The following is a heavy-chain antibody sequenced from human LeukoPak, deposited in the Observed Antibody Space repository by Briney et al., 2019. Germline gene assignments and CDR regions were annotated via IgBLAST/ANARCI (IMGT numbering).Heavy chain of an antibody. CDR1: XYX. D-gene: IGHD3-22*01. V-gene: IGHV4-39*01. CDR3: AVYYYDSSGYFDY. J-gene: IGHJ4*02. Sequence: XYXXGWIRQPPGRGXEXXGSIYYSGSTYYNPSLKSRVTISVEKSKKQFSLKLSSVTAADTAVYYCAVYYYDSSGYFDYWGQGTLVTVSS. CDR2: IYYSGST.